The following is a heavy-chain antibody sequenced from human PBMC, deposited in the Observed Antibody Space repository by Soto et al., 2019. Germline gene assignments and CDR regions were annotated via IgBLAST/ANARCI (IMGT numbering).Heavy chain of an antibody. Sequence: SETLSLTCTVSGGSISSGGYYWSWIRQHPGKGLEWIGYIYYSGSTYYNPSLKSRVTISVDTSKNQFSLKLSSVTAADTAVYYCARGHAMGASDIWGQGTMVTVS. CDR1: GGSISSGGYY. CDR2: IYYSGST. D-gene: IGHD2-2*01. V-gene: IGHV4-31*03. CDR3: ARGHAMGASDI. J-gene: IGHJ3*02.